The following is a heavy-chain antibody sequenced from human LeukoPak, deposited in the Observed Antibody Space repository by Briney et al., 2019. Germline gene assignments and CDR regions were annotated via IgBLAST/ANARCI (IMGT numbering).Heavy chain of an antibody. CDR3: ARVGSGSYWDYFDY. J-gene: IGHJ4*02. CDR1: GYTFTGYY. V-gene: IGHV1-2*04. Sequence: ASVKVSCKASGYTFTGYYMHWVRQAPGQGLEWMGWINPNSGGTNYAQKFQGWVTMTRDTSISTAYMELNRLRSDDTAVYYCARVGSGSYWDYFDYWGQGTLVTVSS. D-gene: IGHD3-10*01. CDR2: INPNSGGT.